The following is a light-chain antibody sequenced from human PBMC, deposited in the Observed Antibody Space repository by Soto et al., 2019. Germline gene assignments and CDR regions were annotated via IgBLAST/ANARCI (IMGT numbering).Light chain of an antibody. CDR2: DVS. Sequence: QSALTQPASVSGSPGQSITISCTGTSSDVGGYNYVSWYQHHPGKAPKLIIFDVSNRPSGISNRFSGSKSGNTASLTISGLQAEDEADYYCISYTSSSTLGFGGGTKVTVL. CDR1: SSDVGGYNY. CDR3: ISYTSSSTLG. J-gene: IGLJ2*01. V-gene: IGLV2-14*03.